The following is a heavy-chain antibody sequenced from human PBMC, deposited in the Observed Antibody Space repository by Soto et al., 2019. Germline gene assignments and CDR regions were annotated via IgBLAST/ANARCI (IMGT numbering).Heavy chain of an antibody. CDR3: ARGGGAVEGDCYYGMDV. D-gene: IGHD1-26*01. CDR2: IIPLFGTT. Sequence: QVQLVQSGAEVKKPGSSMKVSCKASGGTFNSFAINWVRQAPGQGLEWMGGIIPLFGTTKYAQRFQGRVTSIAYESTSTVYMELSSLTSEDTAVYYCARGGGAVEGDCYYGMDVWGQGTTVTVSS. CDR1: GGTFNSFA. J-gene: IGHJ6*02. V-gene: IGHV1-69*01.